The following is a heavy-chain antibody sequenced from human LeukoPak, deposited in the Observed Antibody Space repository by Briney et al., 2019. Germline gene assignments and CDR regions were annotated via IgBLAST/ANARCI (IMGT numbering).Heavy chain of an antibody. V-gene: IGHV4-34*01. CDR3: ATPQYANAFDI. Sequence: PSETLSLTWAVYGGSFSGYYGSWMRQPAGEGLEWIGEINHSGSTNYNPSLKSRVTISVDTSKNQFSLKLGSVTAADTAVYYCATPQYANAFDIWGQGTMVTVSS. CDR2: INHSGST. J-gene: IGHJ3*02. CDR1: GGSFSGYY. D-gene: IGHD2-2*01.